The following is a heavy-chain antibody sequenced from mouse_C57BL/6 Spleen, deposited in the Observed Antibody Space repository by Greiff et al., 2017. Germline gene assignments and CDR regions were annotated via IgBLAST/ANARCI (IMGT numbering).Heavy chain of an antibody. D-gene: IGHD2-5*01. Sequence: VQLQQSGPELVKPGASVKMSCKASGYTFTDYNMHWVKQSHGKGLEWIGYINPKNGGTSYNQKFKGKATLSVDKSSSTAYMELLSLTSADSAVYYCADYYSNWYFDVWGTGTTVTVSS. J-gene: IGHJ1*03. CDR1: GYTFTDYN. CDR2: INPKNGGT. CDR3: ADYYSNWYFDV. V-gene: IGHV1-22*01.